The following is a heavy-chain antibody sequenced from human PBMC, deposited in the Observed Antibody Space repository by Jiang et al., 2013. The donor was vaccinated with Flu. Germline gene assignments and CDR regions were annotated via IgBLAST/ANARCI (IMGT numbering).Heavy chain of an antibody. CDR2: IYPGDSDT. J-gene: IGHJ4*02. D-gene: IGHD5-18*01. Sequence: GAEVKKPGESLKISCKGSGYSFTSYWIGWVRQMPGKGLEWMGIIYPGDSDTRYSPSFQGQVTISADKSISTAYLQWSSLKASDTAMYYCARLRLTDTAMVELDYWGQGTLVTVSS. CDR3: ARLRLTDTAMVELDY. V-gene: IGHV5-51*01. CDR1: GYSFTSYW.